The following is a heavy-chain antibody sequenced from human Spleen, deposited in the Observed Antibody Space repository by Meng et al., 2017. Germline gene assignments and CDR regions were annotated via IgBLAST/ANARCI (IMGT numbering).Heavy chain of an antibody. CDR2: IYWDDDK. CDR3: AHSSYIVGHFDY. CDR1: GFSLSTSGVG. V-gene: IGHV2-5*02. J-gene: IGHJ4*02. Sequence: SGPTLVKPTQALTLTCTFSGFSLSTSGVGVGWIRQPPGKAPEWLALIYWDDDKRYSPSLKSRLTITKDTSNNQVVLTMTNMDTVDTATYYCAHSSYIVGHFDYWGQGNRVNGAS. D-gene: IGHD1-26*01.